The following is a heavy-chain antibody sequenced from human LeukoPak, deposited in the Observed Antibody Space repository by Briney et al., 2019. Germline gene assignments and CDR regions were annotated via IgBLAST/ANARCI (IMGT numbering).Heavy chain of an antibody. Sequence: SETLSLTCTVSGGSISSYYWSWIRQPPGKGLEWLGYIYYNGSTYYNPSLKSRVTISLDTSKNQFSLRLSSVTAADTALYYCARDLPGSSAFDIWGQGTMVTVSS. J-gene: IGHJ3*02. D-gene: IGHD3-10*01. CDR2: IYYNGST. CDR1: GGSISSYY. CDR3: ARDLPGSSAFDI. V-gene: IGHV4-59*01.